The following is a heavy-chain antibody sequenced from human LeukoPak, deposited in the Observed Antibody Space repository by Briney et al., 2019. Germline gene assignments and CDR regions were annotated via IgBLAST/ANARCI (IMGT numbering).Heavy chain of an antibody. V-gene: IGHV4-61*10. CDR1: GGSVSSGSYY. J-gene: IGHJ5*02. CDR2: IYTSGST. Sequence: KASETLSLTCTVSGGSVSSGSYYWSWIRQPAGKGLEWIGRIYTSGSTNYNPSLKSRVTISVDTSKNQFSLKLSSVTAADTAVYYCGRDLHYSGSYSGWIDPWGQGTLVTVSS. D-gene: IGHD3-10*01. CDR3: GRDLHYSGSYSGWIDP.